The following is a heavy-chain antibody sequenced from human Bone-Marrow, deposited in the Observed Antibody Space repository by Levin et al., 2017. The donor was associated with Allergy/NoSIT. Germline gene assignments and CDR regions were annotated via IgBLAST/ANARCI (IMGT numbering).Heavy chain of an antibody. Sequence: GESLKISCAASGFIFSNYWTHWVGQAPGKGLVWVSRINTDGSSTTYADSVKGRFTVSRDNAKNTLYLQMNSLRAEDTAMYYCARAKPAGGTDYWGQGTLVTVSS. V-gene: IGHV3-74*01. D-gene: IGHD6-13*01. CDR2: INTDGSST. J-gene: IGHJ4*02. CDR3: ARAKPAGGTDY. CDR1: GFIFSNYW.